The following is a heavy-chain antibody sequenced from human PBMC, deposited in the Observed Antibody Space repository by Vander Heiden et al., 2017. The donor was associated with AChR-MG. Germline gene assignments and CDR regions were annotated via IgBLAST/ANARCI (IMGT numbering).Heavy chain of an antibody. J-gene: IGHJ5*02. CDR3: ARDLEGYCSSTSCQGGFDP. CDR2: ISDYNGNT. D-gene: IGHD2-2*01. CDR1: GYTFTSYV. V-gene: IGHV1-18*01. Sequence: QVQLVHSGAEVKKPGASVKVSCKASGYTFTSYVIRGVRQARGQGREWMGWISDYNGNTNYAQKLQGRVTMNTDTSTSTAYMELRSLRSDDTAVYYCARDLEGYCSSTSCQGGFDPWGQGTLVTVSS.